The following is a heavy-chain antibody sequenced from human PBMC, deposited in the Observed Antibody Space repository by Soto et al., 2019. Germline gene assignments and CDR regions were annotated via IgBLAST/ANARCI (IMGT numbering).Heavy chain of an antibody. Sequence: SETLSLTCTVSGGSISSGGYYRSWIRQHPGKGLEWIGYIYYSGSTYYNPSLKSRVTISVDTSKNQFSLKLSSVTAADTAVYYCARDHYYDSSGYAIHAFDIWGQGTMVTVSS. D-gene: IGHD3-22*01. V-gene: IGHV4-31*03. CDR2: IYYSGST. CDR1: GGSISSGGYY. CDR3: ARDHYYDSSGYAIHAFDI. J-gene: IGHJ3*02.